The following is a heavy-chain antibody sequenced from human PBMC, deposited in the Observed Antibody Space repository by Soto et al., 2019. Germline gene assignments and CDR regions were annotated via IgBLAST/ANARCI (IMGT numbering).Heavy chain of an antibody. V-gene: IGHV4-31*03. D-gene: IGHD3-22*01. CDR1: RGSISSGGYY. CDR3: ARLDSGGYYYGYYFDY. Sequence: SVTLCLTCTVSRGSISSGGYYWSWIRQHPGKGLEWIGYIYYSGSTYYNPSLKSRVTISVDTSKNQFSLKLSSVTAADTAVYYCARLDSGGYYYGYYFDYWGQGTLVTVSS. J-gene: IGHJ4*02. CDR2: IYYSGST.